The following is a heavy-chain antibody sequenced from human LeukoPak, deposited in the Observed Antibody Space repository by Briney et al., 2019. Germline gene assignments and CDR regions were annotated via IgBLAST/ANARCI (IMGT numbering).Heavy chain of an antibody. Sequence: PSETLSLTCTVSGGSISSSSYYWGWIRQPPGKGLEWIGSIYYSGSTYYNPSLKSRVTISVDTSKNQFSLKLSSVTAADTAVYYCARQATIFGVVITFLDYWGQGTLVTVYS. D-gene: IGHD3-3*01. CDR3: ARQATIFGVVITFLDY. CDR2: IYYSGST. V-gene: IGHV4-39*01. J-gene: IGHJ4*02. CDR1: GGSISSSSYY.